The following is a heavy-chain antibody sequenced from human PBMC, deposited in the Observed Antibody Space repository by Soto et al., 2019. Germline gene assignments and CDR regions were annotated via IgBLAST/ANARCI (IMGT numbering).Heavy chain of an antibody. J-gene: IGHJ4*02. CDR3: ARGQKASCATSRCYSFDY. V-gene: IGHV3-23*01. CDR2: VAAISFSR. CDR1: GFTFSDYA. D-gene: IGHD2-15*01. Sequence: GGSLRLSCAASGFTFSDYAVNWVRQAPGEGLEWISSVAAISFSRYYADSVRGRFTTSRDNSKNTLYLQMNRLRAEDAAVYYCARGQKASCATSRCYSFDYWGQGALVTVSS.